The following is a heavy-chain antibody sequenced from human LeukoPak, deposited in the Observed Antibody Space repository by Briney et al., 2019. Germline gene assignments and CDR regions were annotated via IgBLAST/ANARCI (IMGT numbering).Heavy chain of an antibody. CDR1: GFTFSSYG. J-gene: IGHJ4*02. D-gene: IGHD5-18*01. V-gene: IGHV3-33*01. CDR3: ARDPGYSYGIPFDY. CDR2: IWYDGSNK. Sequence: GGSLRLSCAASGFTFSSYGMHWVRQAPGKGLEWVAVIWYDGSNKYYADSVKGGFTISRDNSKNTLYLQMNSLRAEDTAVYYCARDPGYSYGIPFDYWGQGTLVTVSS.